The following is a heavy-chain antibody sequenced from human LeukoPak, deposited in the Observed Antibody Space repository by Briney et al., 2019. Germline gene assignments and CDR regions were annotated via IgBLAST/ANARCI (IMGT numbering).Heavy chain of an antibody. Sequence: GGSLRLSCAASGFTFSSYWMHWVRQAPGKGLVWVPRINSDGSSTSYADSVKGRFTISRDNAKNTLYLQMNSLRAEDTAVYYCARGKVYSSPSNWFDPWGQGTLVTVSS. CDR3: ARGKVYSSPSNWFDP. V-gene: IGHV3-74*01. CDR1: GFTFSSYW. D-gene: IGHD6-19*01. J-gene: IGHJ5*02. CDR2: INSDGSST.